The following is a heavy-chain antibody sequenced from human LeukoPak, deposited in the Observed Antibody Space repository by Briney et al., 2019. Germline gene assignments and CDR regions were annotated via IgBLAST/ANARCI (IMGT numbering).Heavy chain of an antibody. J-gene: IGHJ3*02. Sequence: GGSLRLSCAASGFTFSSYAMHWVRQAPGKGPEWVAVISYDGSNKYYADSVKGRFTISRDNSKNTLYLQMNSLRAEDTAVYYCARDPKGGYSYGWGAFDIWGQGTMVTVSS. CDR1: GFTFSSYA. V-gene: IGHV3-30-3*01. CDR3: ARDPKGGYSYGWGAFDI. CDR2: ISYDGSNK. D-gene: IGHD5-18*01.